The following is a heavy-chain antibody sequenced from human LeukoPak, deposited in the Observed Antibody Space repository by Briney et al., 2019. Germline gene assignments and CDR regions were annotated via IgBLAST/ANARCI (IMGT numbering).Heavy chain of an antibody. CDR3: ARDRPYCSSTSCPSYDAFDI. D-gene: IGHD2-2*01. J-gene: IGHJ3*02. Sequence: SVKVSCKASGGTFSSYAISWVRQAPGQGLEWMGGIIPIFGTANYAQKFQGRVTITTDESTSTAYMELSSLRSEDTAVYYCARDRPYCSSTSCPSYDAFDIWGQGTMVTVSS. V-gene: IGHV1-69*05. CDR2: IIPIFGTA. CDR1: GGTFSSYA.